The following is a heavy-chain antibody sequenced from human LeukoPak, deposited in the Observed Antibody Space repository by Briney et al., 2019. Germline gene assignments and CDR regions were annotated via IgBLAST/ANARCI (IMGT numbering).Heavy chain of an antibody. J-gene: IGHJ3*02. V-gene: IGHV4-30-4*08. CDR1: GGSISSGDYY. D-gene: IGHD3-3*01. Sequence: SETLSLTCTVSGGSISSGDYYWSWIRQPPGKGLEWIGYIYYSGSTYCNPSLKRRVTISVDTSKNQFSLKLSSVTAADTAVYYCAYYDFWSGDPAFDIWGQGTMVTVSS. CDR2: IYYSGST. CDR3: AYYDFWSGDPAFDI.